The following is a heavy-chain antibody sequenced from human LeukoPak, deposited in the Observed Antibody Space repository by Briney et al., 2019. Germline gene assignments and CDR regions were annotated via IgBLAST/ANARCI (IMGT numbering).Heavy chain of an antibody. Sequence: PGGSLRLSCATSAFTFSVYGMHWVRQAPGKGLEWVAFIRYDGNNKYYADSVKGRFTISRDNSKNTLYLQMNSLRAEDTAVYYCAKEPWTKQNSGSALFEYWGLGTLVTVSS. D-gene: IGHD3/OR15-3a*01. CDR1: AFTFSVYG. CDR2: IRYDGNNK. J-gene: IGHJ4*02. V-gene: IGHV3-30*02. CDR3: AKEPWTKQNSGSALFEY.